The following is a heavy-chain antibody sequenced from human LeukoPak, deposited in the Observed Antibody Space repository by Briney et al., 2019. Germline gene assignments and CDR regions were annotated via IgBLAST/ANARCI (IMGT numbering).Heavy chain of an antibody. D-gene: IGHD6-6*01. CDR1: GFTFINYE. CDR3: ARAPGSTAAHHFYAMDV. J-gene: IGHJ6*04. CDR2: IDRSATTT. Sequence: GGYLRRSCVASGFTFINYEINWVRQAPGKGLEWVSYIDRSATTTYYADSAKGRFTISRDSAKNSVSLQMNSLRTEDTAVYYCARAPGSTAAHHFYAMDVWGKGTTVIVSS. V-gene: IGHV3-48*03.